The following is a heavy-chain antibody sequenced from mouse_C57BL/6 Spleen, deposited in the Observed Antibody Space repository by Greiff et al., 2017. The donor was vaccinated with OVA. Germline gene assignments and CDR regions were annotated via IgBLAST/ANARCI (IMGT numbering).Heavy chain of an antibody. CDR3: ARYYYGSSFDY. V-gene: IGHV1-42*01. CDR2: INPSTGGT. J-gene: IGHJ2*01. D-gene: IGHD1-1*01. Sequence: VQLQQSGPELVKPGASVKISCKASGYSFTGYYMNWVKQSPEKSLEWIGEINPSTGGTTYNQKFKAKATLTVDKSSSTAYMQLKSLTSEASAVYYCARYYYGSSFDYWGQGTTLTVSS. CDR1: GYSFTGYY.